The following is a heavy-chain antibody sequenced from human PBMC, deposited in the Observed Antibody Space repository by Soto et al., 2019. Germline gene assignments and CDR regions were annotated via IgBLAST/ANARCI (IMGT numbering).Heavy chain of an antibody. CDR3: ARDTTLDSSYVSDI. V-gene: IGHV3-21*01. CDR1: GITFSDYS. Sequence: EVQLVESGGGLVKPGGSLRLSCAASGITFSDYSMNWVRQAPGKGLECVAFISSSSNYIYYADSVKGRFTISRDNAKNSLYLQMNSLRADGTAVYYCARDTTLDSSYVSDIWGQGTMVTVSS. J-gene: IGHJ3*02. D-gene: IGHD3-9*01. CDR2: ISSSSNYI.